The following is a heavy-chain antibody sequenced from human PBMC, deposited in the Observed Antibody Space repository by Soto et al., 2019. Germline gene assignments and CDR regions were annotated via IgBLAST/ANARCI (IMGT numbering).Heavy chain of an antibody. D-gene: IGHD6-19*01. V-gene: IGHV4-34*01. CDR3: ASIRIAVAGNDPSWKFDY. CDR2: INHSGST. CDR1: GGSFSGYY. Sequence: SETLSLTCAVYGGSFSGYYWSWIRQPPGKGLEWIGEINHSGSTNYNPSLKSRVTISVDTSKNQFSLKLSSVTAADTAVYYCASIRIAVAGNDPSWKFDYWGQGTLVTVSS. J-gene: IGHJ4*02.